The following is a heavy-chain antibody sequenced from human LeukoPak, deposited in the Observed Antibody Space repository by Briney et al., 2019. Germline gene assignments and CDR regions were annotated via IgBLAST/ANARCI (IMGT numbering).Heavy chain of an antibody. D-gene: IGHD6-19*01. Sequence: PGGSLRLSCAASGFTFSSYWMSWVRQAPGKGLEWVSAISGSGGSTYYADSVKGRFTISRDNSKNTLYLQMNSLRAEDTAVYYCASTYSSGRIMRGGNFDPWGQGTLVTVSS. J-gene: IGHJ5*02. CDR2: ISGSGGST. V-gene: IGHV3-23*01. CDR1: GFTFSSYW. CDR3: ASTYSSGRIMRGGNFDP.